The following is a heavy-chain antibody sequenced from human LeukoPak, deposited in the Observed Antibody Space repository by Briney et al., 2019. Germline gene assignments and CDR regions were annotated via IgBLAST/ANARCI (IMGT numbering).Heavy chain of an antibody. J-gene: IGHJ6*03. CDR1: GFTFSSYS. D-gene: IGHD3-10*01. CDR3: AKCGPGFGESSYRNNYYYYYMDV. Sequence: GGSLRLSCAASGFTFSSYSMNWVRQAPGKGLEWVSYISSSSSTIYYADSVKGRFTISRDNAKNSLYLQMNSLRAEDTAVYYCAKCGPGFGESSYRNNYYYYYMDVWGKGTTVTISS. V-gene: IGHV3-48*01. CDR2: ISSSSSTI.